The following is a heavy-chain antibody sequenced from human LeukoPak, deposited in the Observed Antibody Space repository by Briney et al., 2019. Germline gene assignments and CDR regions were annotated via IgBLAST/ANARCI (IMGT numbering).Heavy chain of an antibody. J-gene: IGHJ4*02. CDR3: ARVPHSSGTLDY. V-gene: IGHV4-34*01. Sequence: PSETLSLTCAVYGGSFSGYYWSWIRQPPGKGLEWIGEINHSGSTNYNPSLKSRVTISVDTSKNQFSLKLSSVTAADTAVYYCARVPHSSGTLDYWGQGTLVTVSS. D-gene: IGHD3-22*01. CDR2: INHSGST. CDR1: GGSFSGYY.